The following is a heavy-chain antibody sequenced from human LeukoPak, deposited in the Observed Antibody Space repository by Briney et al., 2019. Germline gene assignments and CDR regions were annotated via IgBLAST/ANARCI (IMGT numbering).Heavy chain of an antibody. CDR2: IKQDGSEK. CDR1: GFTFSSYW. J-gene: IGHJ4*02. Sequence: GGSLRLSCAASGFTFSSYWMTWVRQAPGKGLEWAANIKQDGSEKYYVDSVKGRFTISRDNAKSSLYLQMDSLRAEDTAVYYCARAIGKSEGYRGQGTLVTVSS. D-gene: IGHD4-23*01. CDR3: ARAIGKSEGY. V-gene: IGHV3-7*01.